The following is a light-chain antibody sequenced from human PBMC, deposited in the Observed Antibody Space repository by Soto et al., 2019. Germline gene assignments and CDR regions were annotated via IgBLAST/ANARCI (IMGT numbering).Light chain of an antibody. CDR3: QQRSNWPLLT. CDR1: QSVSSY. J-gene: IGKJ4*01. CDR2: DAS. V-gene: IGKV3-11*01. Sequence: EIVLTQSPATLSLSPGERATLSCRASQSVSSYLAWYQQKPGQAPRLLIYDASNRATGIPARFSGSGSGTDFTLTIGRLEPEDFAVYYCQQRSNWPLLTFGGGTKVEIK.